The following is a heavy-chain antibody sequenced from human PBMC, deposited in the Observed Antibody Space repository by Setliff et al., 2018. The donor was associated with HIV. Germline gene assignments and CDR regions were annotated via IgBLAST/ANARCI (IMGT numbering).Heavy chain of an antibody. V-gene: IGHV4-31*02. D-gene: IGHD4-17*01. J-gene: IGHJ1*01. Sequence: PSETLSLTCTVSGGSISSNYYWSWIRQHPGKGLEWIAHIHYSGSTHFNPSLRSRATISVDTTNNQFSLKLSSVTAADTAVYYCARDAGTTVTTSFFQYWGQGTLVTVSS. CDR2: IHYSGST. CDR3: ARDAGTTVTTSFFQY. CDR1: GGSISSNYY.